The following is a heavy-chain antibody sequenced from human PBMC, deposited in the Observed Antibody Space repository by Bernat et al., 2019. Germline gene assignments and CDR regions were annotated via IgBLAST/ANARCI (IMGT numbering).Heavy chain of an antibody. CDR2: IIACNGNT. CDR3: ARATLYWSGGSCYSGYFDY. CDR1: GYTFTSYA. Sequence: QVQLVQSGAEVKKPGASVKVSCKASGYTFTSYAISWVRQAPGQGLEWMGWIIACNGNTNYAQKLQGRVTMTTDTSTSTAYMELRSLRSEDTAVYYCARATLYWSGGSCYSGYFDYWGQGTLVTVSS. D-gene: IGHD2-15*01. J-gene: IGHJ4*02. V-gene: IGHV1-18*01.